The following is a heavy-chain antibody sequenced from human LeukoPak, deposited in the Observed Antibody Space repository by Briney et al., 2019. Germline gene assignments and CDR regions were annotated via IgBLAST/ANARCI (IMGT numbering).Heavy chain of an antibody. D-gene: IGHD3-22*01. V-gene: IGHV4-59*01. CDR1: GGSISSYY. CDR2: IYYSGST. J-gene: IGHJ4*02. Sequence: PSETLSLTCTVSGGSISSYYWSWIRQPPGKGLEWIGYIYYSGSTNYNPSLKSRVTISVDTSKNQFSLKLSSVTAADTAVYYCARTQTPYYYDSSGYYSNAYYFGYWGQGSLVTVSS. CDR3: ARTQTPYYYDSSGYYSNAYYFGY.